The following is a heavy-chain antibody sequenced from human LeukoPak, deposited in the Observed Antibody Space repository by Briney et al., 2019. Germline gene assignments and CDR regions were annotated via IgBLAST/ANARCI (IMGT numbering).Heavy chain of an antibody. CDR3: SGRYGPGPV. CDR2: IHPSALDT. D-gene: IGHD3-10*01. CDR1: GYTFSGHH. Sequence: ASVKVSCTPSGYTFSGHHIYWVRQAPGQGLEWMGNIHPSALDTNYAPKFQVRMTMTTDTSISTAYMELYSVTSDDTAVYYCSGRYGPGPVWGQGTLITVSS. J-gene: IGHJ4*02. V-gene: IGHV1-2*02.